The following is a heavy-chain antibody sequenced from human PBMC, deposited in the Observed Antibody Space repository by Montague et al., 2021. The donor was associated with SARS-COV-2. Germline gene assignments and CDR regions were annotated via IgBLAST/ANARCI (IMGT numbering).Heavy chain of an antibody. Sequence: CAISGDSVSSNSAAWNWIRQFPSRGLEWLGRIYYRSKWYNDYAVSVNSRITINPDTSKHQFSLQLNSVTPEDTAVYYCSRGIWFGELLTGYYYYGMDVGGKGPTVTFSS. J-gene: IGHJ6*04. D-gene: IGHD3-10*01. CDR2: IYYRSKWYN. CDR1: GDSVSSNSAA. CDR3: SRGIWFGELLTGYYYYGMDV. V-gene: IGHV6-1*01.